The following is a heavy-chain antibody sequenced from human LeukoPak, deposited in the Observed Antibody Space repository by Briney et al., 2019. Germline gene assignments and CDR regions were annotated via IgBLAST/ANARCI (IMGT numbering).Heavy chain of an antibody. CDR3: AKGPDYGDYYFDY. D-gene: IGHD4-17*01. CDR2: ISGSGGST. V-gene: IGHV3-23*01. CDR1: GFTFSSYG. Sequence: GGSLRLSCAASGFTFSSYGMSWVRQAPGKGLEWVSAISGSGGSTYYADSVKGRFTISRDNSKNTLYLQMNSLRAEDTAVYYCAKGPDYGDYYFDYWGQGTLVTVSS. J-gene: IGHJ4*02.